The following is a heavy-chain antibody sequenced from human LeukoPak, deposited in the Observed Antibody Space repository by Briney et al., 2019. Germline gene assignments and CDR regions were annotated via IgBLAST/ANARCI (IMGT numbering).Heavy chain of an antibody. V-gene: IGHV3-20*04. CDR3: ARSRITIFGVITRGAFDI. Sequence: GGSLRLSCAASGFTFDDYGMSWVRQAPGKGLEWVSGINWNGDRIGYADSVKGRFTISRDNAKNSLYLQMNSLRAEDTALYYCARSRITIFGVITRGAFDIWGQGTMVTVSS. CDR1: GFTFDDYG. CDR2: INWNGDRI. J-gene: IGHJ3*02. D-gene: IGHD3-3*01.